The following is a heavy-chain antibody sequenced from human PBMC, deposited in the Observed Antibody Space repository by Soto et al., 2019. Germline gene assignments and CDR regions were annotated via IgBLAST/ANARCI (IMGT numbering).Heavy chain of an antibody. D-gene: IGHD2-2*01. CDR3: ARDHAIIDSPPRSPHFYYAMDV. Sequence: HLLESGPRLVKPSETLSLTCTVSDGSVSSSSYSWSWIRQPPGKGLEWSGHIHHSGSTKYNPSLESRVTSSAATSKNQLSLRLKSVPAADTAVYYCARDHAIIDSPPRSPHFYYAMDVWGQGTKVTVSS. CDR1: DGSVSSSSYS. V-gene: IGHV4-61*01. J-gene: IGHJ6*02. CDR2: IHHSGST.